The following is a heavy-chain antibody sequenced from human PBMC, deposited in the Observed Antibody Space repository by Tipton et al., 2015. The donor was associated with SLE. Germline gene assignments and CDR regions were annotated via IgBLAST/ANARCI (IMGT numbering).Heavy chain of an antibody. CDR2: ISSSGSTI. J-gene: IGHJ4*02. Sequence: GSLRLSCAASGFTFSDYYMSWIRQAPGKGLEWVSYISSSGSTIYYADSVKGRFTISRDNAKNSLYLQMNSLRAEDTAVYYCARDEPWFGELWPFDYWGQGTLVTVSS. V-gene: IGHV3-11*01. CDR3: ARDEPWFGELWPFDY. D-gene: IGHD3-10*01. CDR1: GFTFSDYY.